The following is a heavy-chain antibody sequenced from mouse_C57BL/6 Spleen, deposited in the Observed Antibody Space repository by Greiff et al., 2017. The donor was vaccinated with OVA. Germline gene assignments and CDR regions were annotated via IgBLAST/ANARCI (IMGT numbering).Heavy chain of an antibody. V-gene: IGHV1-42*01. D-gene: IGHD2-4*01. CDR3: ARSDDYFYAMDY. CDR1: GYSFTGYY. CDR2: INPSTGGT. J-gene: IGHJ4*01. Sequence: EVKLQQSGPELVKPGASVKISCKASGYSFTGYYMNWVKQSPEKSLEWIGEINPSTGGTTYNQKFKAKATLTVDKSSSTAYMQLKSLTSEDSAVYYCARSDDYFYAMDYWGQGTSVTVSS.